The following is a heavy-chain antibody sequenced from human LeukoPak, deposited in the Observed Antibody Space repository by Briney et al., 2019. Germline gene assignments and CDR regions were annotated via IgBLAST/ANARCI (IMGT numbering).Heavy chain of an antibody. CDR2: INHSGST. CDR3: ARQEGHYYDSSVTNWFDP. CDR1: GGSFSGYY. V-gene: IGHV4-34*01. Sequence: SETLSLTCAVYGGSFSGYYWSWIRQPPGKGLEWIGEINHSGSTNYNPSLKSRVTISVDTSKNQFSLRLSSVTAADTAVYYCARQEGHYYDSSVTNWFDPWGQGTLVTVSS. J-gene: IGHJ5*02. D-gene: IGHD3-22*01.